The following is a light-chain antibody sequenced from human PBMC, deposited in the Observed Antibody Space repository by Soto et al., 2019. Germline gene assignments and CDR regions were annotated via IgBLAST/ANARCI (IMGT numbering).Light chain of an antibody. CDR3: QQTYNTPQT. CDR2: AAS. J-gene: IGKJ1*01. Sequence: DTQMTQSPSSLSASVADRVTITRRASQNIFDFLNWYQQKPGKAPKLLIYAASSLQSGVPSRFSGSGSGTDFTLTISSLQPEDFATYYCQQTYNTPQTFGQGTKVDIK. CDR1: QNIFDF. V-gene: IGKV1-39*01.